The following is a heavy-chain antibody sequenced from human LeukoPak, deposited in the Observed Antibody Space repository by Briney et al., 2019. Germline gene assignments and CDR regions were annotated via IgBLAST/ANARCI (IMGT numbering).Heavy chain of an antibody. D-gene: IGHD1-7*01. CDR1: GFTFGHYG. Sequence: GESLKISCVASGFTFGHYGMTWVRQAPGKGLEWVSVTGGDGVAKHYAESVEGRFTISRDNSKNTLYLQMNSLAAEHTAVYYSAKDAIPGNSMWDYFDYLGEGTLATVSS. J-gene: IGHJ4*02. CDR3: AKDAIPGNSMWDYFDY. CDR2: TGGDGVAK. V-gene: IGHV3-23*01.